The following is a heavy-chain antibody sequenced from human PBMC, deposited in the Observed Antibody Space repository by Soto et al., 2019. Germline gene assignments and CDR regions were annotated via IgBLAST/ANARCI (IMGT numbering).Heavy chain of an antibody. D-gene: IGHD6-13*01. Sequence: PGGSLRLSCAASGFTFSSYAMSWVRQAPGKGLEWVSAISGSGGSTYYADSVKGRFTVSRDNSKNTLYLQMNSLRAEDTAIYYCAKFYSSSWYEGLDYWGQGTLVTVSS. J-gene: IGHJ4*02. CDR2: ISGSGGST. CDR3: AKFYSSSWYEGLDY. CDR1: GFTFSSYA. V-gene: IGHV3-23*01.